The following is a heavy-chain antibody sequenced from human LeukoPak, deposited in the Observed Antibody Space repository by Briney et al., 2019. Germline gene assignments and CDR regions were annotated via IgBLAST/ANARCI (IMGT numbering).Heavy chain of an antibody. CDR3: ARDLYGSGSYYHPADYYYYGMDV. CDR1: GYTFTSYG. J-gene: IGHJ6*02. CDR2: ISAYNGNT. V-gene: IGHV1-18*01. Sequence: ASVKVSCKASGYTFTSYGISWVRQAPGQGLEWMGWISAYNGNTNYAQKLQGRVTMTTDTSTSTAYVELRSLRSDDTAVYYCARDLYGSGSYYHPADYYYYGMDVWGQGTTVTVSS. D-gene: IGHD3-10*01.